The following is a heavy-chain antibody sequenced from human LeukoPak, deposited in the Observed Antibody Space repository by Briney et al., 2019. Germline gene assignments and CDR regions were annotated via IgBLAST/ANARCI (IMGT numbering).Heavy chain of an antibody. Sequence: SQTLSLTFAISGDSVSSNSAAWNWIRQSPSRGLEWLGRTYYRSKWYNDYAVSVKSRITINPDTSKNQFSLQLNSVTPEDTAVYYCAREKMGTPPWPSTKSYWYFDLWGRGTLVTVSS. J-gene: IGHJ2*01. D-gene: IGHD7-27*01. CDR1: GDSVSSNSAA. CDR2: TYYRSKWYN. V-gene: IGHV6-1*01. CDR3: AREKMGTPPWPSTKSYWYFDL.